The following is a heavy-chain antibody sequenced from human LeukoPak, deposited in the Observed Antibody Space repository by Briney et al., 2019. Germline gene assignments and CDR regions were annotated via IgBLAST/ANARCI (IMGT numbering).Heavy chain of an antibody. V-gene: IGHV3-23*01. D-gene: IGHD2-15*01. J-gene: IGHJ4*02. CDR1: GFTFSTYV. CDR2: LSGSGGST. CDR3: AKGRTPDY. Sequence: GGSLRLSCAASGFTFSTYVTTWVRQAPGKGLEWVSALSGSGGSTFYADSVKGRFTISRDNSNNTLYLQMNSLRAEDTAVYYCAKGRTPDYWAREPWSPSPQ.